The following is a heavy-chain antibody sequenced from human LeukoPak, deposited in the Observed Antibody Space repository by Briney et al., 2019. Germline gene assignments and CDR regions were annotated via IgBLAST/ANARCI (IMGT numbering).Heavy chain of an antibody. Sequence: SQTLSLTCTVSGGSISSGGYYWSWIRQHPGKGLEWIGYIYYSGSTYYNPSLKSRVTISVDTSKNQFSLKLSSVTAADTAVYYCARDRADYYGSGSYYIDYWGQGTLVTVSS. CDR3: ARDRADYYGSGSYYIDY. CDR2: IYYSGST. CDR1: GGSISSGGYY. J-gene: IGHJ4*02. V-gene: IGHV4-31*03. D-gene: IGHD3-10*01.